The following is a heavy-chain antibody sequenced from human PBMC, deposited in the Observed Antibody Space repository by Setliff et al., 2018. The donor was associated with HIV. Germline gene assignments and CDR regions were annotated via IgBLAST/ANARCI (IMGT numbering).Heavy chain of an antibody. CDR3: ARDRLYCSRGSCYPNWFDS. J-gene: IGHJ5*01. CDR1: GHTPSGYF. V-gene: IGHV1-2*02. Sequence: ASVKVSCKSSGHTPSGYFIHWVRQAPGQGPEWMGWNSPHSGATNYAQKFQGRVTLTRDASITTAYMELNSLRSDDTAMYYCARDRLYCSRGSCYPNWFDSWGQGTLVTVSS. D-gene: IGHD2-15*01. CDR2: NSPHSGAT.